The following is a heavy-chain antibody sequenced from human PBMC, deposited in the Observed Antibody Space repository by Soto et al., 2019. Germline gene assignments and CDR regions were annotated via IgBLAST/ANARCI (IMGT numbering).Heavy chain of an antibody. CDR3: VRDGSKTLRDCFYP. J-gene: IGHJ5*02. CDR2: VYATGTS. Sequence: ETLSLTCSVSGGSMSKFYWSWIRKTAGKGLEWMGRVYATGTSDYNPSLRSRIAMSVDISKKTFSLRLRSVTAADTGVYYCVRDGSKTLRDCFYPWGQGILVTVSS. D-gene: IGHD4-17*01. V-gene: IGHV4-4*07. CDR1: GGSMSKFY.